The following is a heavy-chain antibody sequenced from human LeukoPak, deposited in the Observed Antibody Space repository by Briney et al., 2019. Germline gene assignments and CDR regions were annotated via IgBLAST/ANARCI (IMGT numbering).Heavy chain of an antibody. CDR2: TYYRSKWSF. Sequence: SQTLSLTCDISGDSLFTNGVAWNWIRQSPWRGLVWLGRTYYRSKWSFEYGVSVKSRISINADTSKNQFTLQLSSVTPEDTAVYYCARGKYSSFDNWGQGTLVTVSS. CDR1: GDSLFTNGVA. D-gene: IGHD6-13*01. V-gene: IGHV6-1*01. CDR3: ARGKYSSFDN. J-gene: IGHJ4*02.